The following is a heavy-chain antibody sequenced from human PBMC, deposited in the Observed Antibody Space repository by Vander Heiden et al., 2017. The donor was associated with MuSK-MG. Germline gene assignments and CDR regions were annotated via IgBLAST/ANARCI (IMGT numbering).Heavy chain of an antibody. V-gene: IGHV4-39*01. CDR2: ISNVGST. D-gene: IGHD6-13*01. Sequence: QLQLQESGPGLVKPSETLSLTCTVSGGSISKTNYYWGWIRQPPGKGLEWIAIISNVGSTYHNPSLKSRVTITVDTSKNQFALKLNSVTAADTAVYYCAAGPSAARIDYWGQGTLGTVSS. CDR1: GGSISKTNYY. CDR3: AAGPSAARIDY. J-gene: IGHJ4*02.